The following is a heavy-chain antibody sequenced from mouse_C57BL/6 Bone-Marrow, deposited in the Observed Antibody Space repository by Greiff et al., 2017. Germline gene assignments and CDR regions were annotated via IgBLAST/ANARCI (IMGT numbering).Heavy chain of an antibody. J-gene: IGHJ2*01. V-gene: IGHV1-81*01. CDR3: ARSGMGPLFDY. D-gene: IGHD4-1*01. CDR1: GYTFTSYG. Sequence: VNVVESGAELARPGASVKLSCKASGYTFTSYGISWVKQRTGQGLEWIGEIYPRSGNTYYNEKFKGKATLTADKSSSTAYMELRSLTSEDSAVYFCARSGMGPLFDYWGQGTTLTVSS. CDR2: IYPRSGNT.